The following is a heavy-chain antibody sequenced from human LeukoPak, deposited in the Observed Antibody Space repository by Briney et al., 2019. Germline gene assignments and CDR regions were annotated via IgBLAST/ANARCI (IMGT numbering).Heavy chain of an antibody. Sequence: GGSLSLSCAASGFTFSDYYMSWIRQVPGKGLEWVSYISSSGSTIYYADSVKGRFTISRDNAKNSLYLQMNSLRVEDTAVYYCARDVVPATINQYYYYYMDVWGKGTTVTVSS. J-gene: IGHJ6*03. CDR3: ARDVVPATINQYYYYYMDV. CDR2: ISSSGSTI. V-gene: IGHV3-11*04. D-gene: IGHD2-2*02. CDR1: GFTFSDYY.